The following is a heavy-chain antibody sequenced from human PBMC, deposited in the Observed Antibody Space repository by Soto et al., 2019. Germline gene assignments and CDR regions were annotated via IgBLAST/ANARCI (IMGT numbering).Heavy chain of an antibody. CDR3: ARDHGLGPYSSEKSP. CDR2: IIPIFGTA. V-gene: IGHV1-69*01. D-gene: IGHD6-25*01. CDR1: GGTFSSYA. Sequence: QVQLVQSGAEVKKPGSSVNVSCKASGGTFSSYAISWVRQAPGQGLEWMGGIIPIFGTANYAQKFQGRVTITADESTSTAYRELSSLRSEDTAVYYCARDHGLGPYSSEKSPWGQGTLVTVSS. J-gene: IGHJ5*02.